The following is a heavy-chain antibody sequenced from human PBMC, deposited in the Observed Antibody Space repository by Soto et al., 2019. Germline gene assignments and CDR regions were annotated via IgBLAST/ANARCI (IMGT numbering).Heavy chain of an antibody. CDR1: GGTFSSYA. CDR3: ASATYYDYVDSSYYYYGMDV. CDR2: IIPIFGTA. V-gene: IGHV1-69*01. Sequence: QVQLVQSEAEVKKPGSSVKVSCKASGGTFSSYAISWVRQAPGQGLEWMGGIIPIFGTANYAQKFQGRVTITADESTSTAYMELSSMRSEDTAVYYCASATYYDYVDSSYYYYGMDVWGQGTTVTVSS. D-gene: IGHD3-3*01. J-gene: IGHJ6*02.